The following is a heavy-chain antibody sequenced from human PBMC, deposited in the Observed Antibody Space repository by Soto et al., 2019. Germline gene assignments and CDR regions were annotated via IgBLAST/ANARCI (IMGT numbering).Heavy chain of an antibody. J-gene: IGHJ3*02. V-gene: IGHV4-34*01. Sequence: SETLSLTCAVYGGSFSGYYWGWIRQPPGKGLEWIGSIYYSGSTYYNPSLKSRVTISVDTSKNQCSLKLSSVTAADTAVYYCARGNVDIVATIEAFDIWGQGTMVTVSS. CDR1: GGSFSGYY. D-gene: IGHD5-12*01. CDR2: IYYSGST. CDR3: ARGNVDIVATIEAFDI.